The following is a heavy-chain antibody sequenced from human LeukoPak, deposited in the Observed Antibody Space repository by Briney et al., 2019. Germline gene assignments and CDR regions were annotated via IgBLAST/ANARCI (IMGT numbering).Heavy chain of an antibody. V-gene: IGHV3-53*05. Sequence: GALRLSCAASGFIVSSNYITWVRQAPGKGLEWVSVIYSGSSTYYADSVRGRFTISRDNSKNTLYLQMNSLRAEDTAVYYCARVDIAVAAHYFDYWGQGTLVTVSS. J-gene: IGHJ4*02. CDR3: ARVDIAVAAHYFDY. D-gene: IGHD6-19*01. CDR2: IYSGSST. CDR1: GFIVSSNY.